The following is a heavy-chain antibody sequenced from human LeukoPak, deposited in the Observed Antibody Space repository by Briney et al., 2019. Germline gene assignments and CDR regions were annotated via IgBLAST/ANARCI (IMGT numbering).Heavy chain of an antibody. CDR3: ARGPYSSSWYVGRFYFDY. D-gene: IGHD6-13*01. Sequence: SETLSLTCTVSGGSISSYYWSWIRQPPGKGLEWIGYIYYSGSTNYNPSLKSRVTISVDTSKNQFSLKLSSVTAADTAVYYCARGPYSSSWYVGRFYFDYWGQGTLVTVSS. CDR2: IYYSGST. V-gene: IGHV4-59*12. CDR1: GGSISSYY. J-gene: IGHJ4*02.